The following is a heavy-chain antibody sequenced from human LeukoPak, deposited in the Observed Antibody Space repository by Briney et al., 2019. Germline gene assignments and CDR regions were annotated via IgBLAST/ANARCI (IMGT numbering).Heavy chain of an antibody. J-gene: IGHJ4*02. V-gene: IGHV3-33*01. D-gene: IGHD6-13*01. CDR1: GLTFKSYG. CDR3: ARGGYTSSWEPPGGY. Sequence: GGSLRLSCAASGLTFKSYGMHWVRQAPGKGLEWVAVIWYDGSNKYYADSVKGRFTISRDNSKNTLYLQMNSLKVEDTAVYYCARGGYTSSWEPPGGYWGQGTLVTVSS. CDR2: IWYDGSNK.